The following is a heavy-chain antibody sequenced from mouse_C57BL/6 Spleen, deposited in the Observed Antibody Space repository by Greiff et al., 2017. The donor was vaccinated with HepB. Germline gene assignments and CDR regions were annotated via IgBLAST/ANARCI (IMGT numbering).Heavy chain of an antibody. D-gene: IGHD2-4*01. V-gene: IGHV5-6*02. CDR2: ISSGGSYT. Sequence: DVKLVESGGDLVKPGGSLKLSCAASGFTFSSYGMSWVRQTPDKRLEWVATISSGGSYTYYPDSVKGRFTISRDNAKNTLYLQMSSLKSEDTAMYYCAREGYDYDVAWFAYWGQGTLVTVSA. CDR1: GFTFSSYG. CDR3: AREGYDYDVAWFAY. J-gene: IGHJ3*01.